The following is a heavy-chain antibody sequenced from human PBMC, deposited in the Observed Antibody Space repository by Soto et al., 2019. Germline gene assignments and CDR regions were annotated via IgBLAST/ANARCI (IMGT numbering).Heavy chain of an antibody. J-gene: IGHJ4*02. CDR3: ARVWGSSGCLDY. D-gene: IGHD3-22*01. Sequence: SETLSLTCAVSGCPISSGDYSWSWLRQPPGKGLEWIGYIYHSGSTYYNPSLKSRVTISVDRSKNQFSLKLSSVTAADTAVYYCARVWGSSGCLDYWGQGTLVTVA. CDR1: GCPISSGDYS. CDR2: IYHSGST. V-gene: IGHV4-30-2*01.